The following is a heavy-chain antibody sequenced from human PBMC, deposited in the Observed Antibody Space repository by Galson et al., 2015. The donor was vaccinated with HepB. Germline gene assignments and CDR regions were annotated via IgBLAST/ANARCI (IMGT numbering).Heavy chain of an antibody. CDR1: GFTFDDYA. V-gene: IGHV3-9*01. CDR3: AKDRVQLESYYFDY. J-gene: IGHJ4*02. Sequence: SLRLSCAASGFTFDDYAMHWVRQAPGKGLEWVSGISWNSGSIGYADSVKGRFTISRDSAKNSLYLQMNSLRAEDTALYYCAKDRVQLESYYFDYWGQGTLVTVSS. CDR2: ISWNSGSI. D-gene: IGHD6-13*01.